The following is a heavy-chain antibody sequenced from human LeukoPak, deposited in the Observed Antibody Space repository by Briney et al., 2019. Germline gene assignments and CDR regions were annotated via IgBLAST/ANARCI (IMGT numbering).Heavy chain of an antibody. CDR2: ISAYHGNT. CDR3: ARVVVLPWETDY. Sequence: ASVKVSCKAFGYTFTSYGISWVRQAPGQGLEWMGWISAYHGNTNYAQNLQGRVTMTTDTTTSTVYMELRSLRSDDTAVYYCARVVVLPWETDYWGQGTLVTVSS. CDR1: GYTFTSYG. J-gene: IGHJ4*02. D-gene: IGHD2-8*02. V-gene: IGHV1-18*01.